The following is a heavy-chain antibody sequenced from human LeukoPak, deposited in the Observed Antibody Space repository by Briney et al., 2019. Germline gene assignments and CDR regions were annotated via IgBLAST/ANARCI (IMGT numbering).Heavy chain of an antibody. CDR3: ARAFCSSTNCYLPY. D-gene: IGHD2-2*01. J-gene: IGHJ4*02. CDR2: TYYTGST. CDR1: GGSVSSGSYY. V-gene: IGHV4-61*01. Sequence: SETLSLTCTVSGGSVSSGSYYWSWIRQPPGKGLEWIGYTYYTGSTNYNSSLKSRVTISVDTSKNQFSLKLSSVTAADTAVYYCARAFCSSTNCYLPYWGQGALVTVSS.